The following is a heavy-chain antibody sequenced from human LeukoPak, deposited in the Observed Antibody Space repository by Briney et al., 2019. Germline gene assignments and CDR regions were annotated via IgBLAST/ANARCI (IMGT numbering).Heavy chain of an antibody. CDR2: INPSGGST. CDR3: ASRREGWYYYDSSGYYSPRPNYYYYMDV. CDR1: GYTFTSYY. D-gene: IGHD3-22*01. Sequence: GASVKVSCKASGYTFTSYYMHWVRHAPGQGLEWMGIINPSGGSTNYAQKFQGRVTITTDESTSTAYMELSSLRSEDTAVYYCASRREGWYYYDSSGYYSPRPNYYYYMDVWGKGTTVTVSS. V-gene: IGHV1-46*01. J-gene: IGHJ6*03.